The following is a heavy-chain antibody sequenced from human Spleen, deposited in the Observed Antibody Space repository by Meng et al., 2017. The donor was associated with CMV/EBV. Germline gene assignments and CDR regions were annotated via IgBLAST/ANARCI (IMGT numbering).Heavy chain of an antibody. Sequence: GGSLRLSCRASGFTFSYHGMHWVRQAPGKGLEWVSVIYSGGSTYYADSVKGRFTISRDNSKNTLYLQMNSLRAEDTAVYYCARALRGYADLGYWGQGTLVTVSS. CDR3: ARALRGYADLGY. CDR1: GFTFSYHG. V-gene: IGHV3-NL1*01. J-gene: IGHJ4*02. D-gene: IGHD3-10*01. CDR2: IYSGGST.